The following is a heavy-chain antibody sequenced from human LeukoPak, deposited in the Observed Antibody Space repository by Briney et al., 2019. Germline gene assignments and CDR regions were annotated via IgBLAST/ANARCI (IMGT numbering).Heavy chain of an antibody. CDR3: ARVLQGEWFFDC. CDR2: INTDGSIT. D-gene: IGHD3-3*01. V-gene: IGHV3-74*01. Sequence: GGSLRLSCAASGFTFSSYWMHWVRQAPGKGLVWVSRINTDGSITSYADSVKGRFTISRDNAKNTLYLQMNSLRAEDTAVYYCARVLQGEWFFDCWGQGTLVTVSS. J-gene: IGHJ4*02. CDR1: GFTFSSYW.